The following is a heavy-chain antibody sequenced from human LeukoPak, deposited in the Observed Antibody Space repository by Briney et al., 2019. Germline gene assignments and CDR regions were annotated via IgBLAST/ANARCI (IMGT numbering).Heavy chain of an antibody. V-gene: IGHV4-59*12. D-gene: IGHD3-22*01. J-gene: IGHJ4*02. CDR1: GGSISSYY. Sequence: SETLSLTCTVSGGSISSYYWSWIRQPPGKGLEWIGYIYYSGNTYYNPSLKSRVTISVDTSKNQFSLKLSSVTAADTAVYYCARDGASSGYYFDWGQGTLVTVSS. CDR3: ARDGASSGYYFD. CDR2: IYYSGNT.